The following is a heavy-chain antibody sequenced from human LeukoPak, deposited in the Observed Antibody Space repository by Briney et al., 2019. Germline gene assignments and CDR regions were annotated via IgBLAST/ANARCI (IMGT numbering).Heavy chain of an antibody. V-gene: IGHV4-34*01. CDR2: INHSGST. D-gene: IGHD5-18*01. J-gene: IGHJ4*02. CDR1: GGSFSGYY. CDR3: ARPRGYSYGY. Sequence: SETLSLTCAVYGGSFSGYYWSWIRQPPGKGLEWIGEINHSGSTNYNPSLKSRVTISVDTSKNQFSLKLSSVTAADTAVYYCARPRGYSYGYWGQGTLVTVSS.